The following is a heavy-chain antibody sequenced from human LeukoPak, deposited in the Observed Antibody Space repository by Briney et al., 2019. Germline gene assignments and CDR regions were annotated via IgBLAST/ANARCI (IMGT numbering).Heavy chain of an antibody. CDR3: ARHQFDSSGSHHDAFDI. V-gene: IGHV4-59*01. Sequence: SETLSLTCSVSGGSISSYYWSWIRQPPGKGLEWIGYIYYSGSTNYNPSLKSRVTISVDTSKNQFSLKLSSVTAADTAVYYCARHQFDSSGSHHDAFDIWGQGTMVTVSS. J-gene: IGHJ3*02. CDR2: IYYSGST. D-gene: IGHD3-22*01. CDR1: GGSISSYY.